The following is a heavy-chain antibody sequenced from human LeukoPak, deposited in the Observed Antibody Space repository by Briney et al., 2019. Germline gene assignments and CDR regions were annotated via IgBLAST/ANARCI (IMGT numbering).Heavy chain of an antibody. CDR3: ARRSGIAVAGAFDY. CDR2: ISFDVSSK. Sequence: GGSLRLSCAASGFTFSNYGMHWVRQAPGKGLEWVAVISFDVSSKHYVDSVKGRVSISRDNSKNTLYLQMNSLRAEDTAVYYCARRSGIAVAGAFDYWGQGTLVTVSS. D-gene: IGHD6-19*01. V-gene: IGHV3-30*03. J-gene: IGHJ4*02. CDR1: GFTFSNYG.